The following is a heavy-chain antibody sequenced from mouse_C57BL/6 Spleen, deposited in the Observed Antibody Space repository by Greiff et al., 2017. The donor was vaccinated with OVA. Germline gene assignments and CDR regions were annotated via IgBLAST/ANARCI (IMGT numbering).Heavy chain of an antibody. CDR2: ISSGSSTI. D-gene: IGHD2-4*01. CDR3: ARKEVYDYDGAMDY. J-gene: IGHJ4*01. V-gene: IGHV5-17*01. CDR1: GFTFSDYG. Sequence: EVMLVESGGGLVKPGGSLKLSCAASGFTFSDYGMHWVRQAPEKGLEWVAYISSGSSTIYYADTVKGRFTISRDNAKNTLFLQMTSLRSEDTAMYYCARKEVYDYDGAMDYWGQGTSVTVSS.